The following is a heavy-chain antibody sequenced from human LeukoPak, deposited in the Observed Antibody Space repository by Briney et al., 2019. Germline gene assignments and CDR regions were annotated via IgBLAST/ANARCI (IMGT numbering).Heavy chain of an antibody. J-gene: IGHJ6*02. Sequence: GGSLRLSCAASGFTFSDYYMSWIRQAPGKGLEWGSYISSSGSTIYYADSVKGRFTISRDNAKNSLYLQMNSLRAEDTAVYYCARSLHYDILTGSGMDVWGQGTTVTVSS. V-gene: IGHV3-11*01. D-gene: IGHD3-9*01. CDR1: GFTFSDYY. CDR3: ARSLHYDILTGSGMDV. CDR2: ISSSGSTI.